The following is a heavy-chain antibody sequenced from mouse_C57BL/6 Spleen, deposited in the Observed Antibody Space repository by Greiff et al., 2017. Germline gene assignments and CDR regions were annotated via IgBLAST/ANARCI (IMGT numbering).Heavy chain of an antibody. CDR3: ARDSVDYFDY. V-gene: IGHV5-16*01. CDR2: INYDGSST. J-gene: IGHJ2*01. D-gene: IGHD1-3*01. CDR1: GFTFRDYY. Sequence: EVQLVESVGGLVQPGSSMKLSCTASGFTFRDYYLAWVRQVPEKGLEWVANINYDGSSTDNLDSLKRRFIISRDNAKNILYLQMSSLKSEDTATYYCARDSVDYFDYWGQGTTLTVSS.